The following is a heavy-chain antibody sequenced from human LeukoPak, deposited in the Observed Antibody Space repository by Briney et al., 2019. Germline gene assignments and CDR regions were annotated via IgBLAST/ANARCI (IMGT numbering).Heavy chain of an antibody. CDR2: ISFDGSDA. Sequence: GGSLRLSCAASGFTFSGFWMHWVRQAPGKGLVWVSCISFDGSDATYADSVKGRFTISRDNSKNTLYLQMNSLRAEDTAVYYCARVALGATYYFDYWGQGTLVTVSS. J-gene: IGHJ4*02. D-gene: IGHD1-26*01. CDR1: GFTFSGFW. V-gene: IGHV3-74*01. CDR3: ARVALGATYYFDY.